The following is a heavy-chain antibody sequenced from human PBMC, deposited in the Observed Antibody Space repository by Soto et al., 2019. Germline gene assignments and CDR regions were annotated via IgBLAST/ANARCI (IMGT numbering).Heavy chain of an antibody. CDR2: ISGSGGST. J-gene: IGHJ5*02. D-gene: IGHD6-13*01. CDR3: GRRYSSSWGFDP. CDR1: GFTFSSYA. Sequence: EVQLLESGGGLVQPGGSLRLSCAASGFTFSSYAMSWVRQAPGKGLEWGSAISGSGGSTYYADSVKGRFTISRNNSKNTLYLQMNSLRAEDTAVYYCGRRYSSSWGFDPWGQGTLVTVSS. V-gene: IGHV3-23*01.